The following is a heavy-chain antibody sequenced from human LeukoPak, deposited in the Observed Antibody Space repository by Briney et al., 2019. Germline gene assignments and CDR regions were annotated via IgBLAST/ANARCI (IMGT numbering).Heavy chain of an antibody. CDR3: ARTKRGYDYGDYRFDP. Sequence: ASVKVSCKASGYTFTGYYMHWVRQAPGQGLEWMGWINPNSGGTNYAQKFQGRVTMTRVTSISTAYMELSRLRSDDTAVYYCARTKRGYDYGDYRFDPWGQGTLVTVSS. CDR2: INPNSGGT. CDR1: GYTFTGYY. D-gene: IGHD4-17*01. J-gene: IGHJ5*02. V-gene: IGHV1-2*02.